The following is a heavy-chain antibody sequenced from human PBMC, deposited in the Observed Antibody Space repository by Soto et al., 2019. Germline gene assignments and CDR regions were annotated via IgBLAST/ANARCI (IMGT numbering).Heavy chain of an antibody. CDR1: GFIFSTDG. CDR2: ISNDGSNK. V-gene: IGHV3-30*03. J-gene: IGHJ3*01. Sequence: PGGSLRLSCADAGFIFSTDGMHWVRQAPGKGLEWVAFISNDGSNKYYADSVKGRFTISRDNSKNTLYLQMNSLRAEDTAVYYCVRGDKGGFDLWGQGTTVTVSS. D-gene: IGHD2-21*02. CDR3: VRGDKGGFDL.